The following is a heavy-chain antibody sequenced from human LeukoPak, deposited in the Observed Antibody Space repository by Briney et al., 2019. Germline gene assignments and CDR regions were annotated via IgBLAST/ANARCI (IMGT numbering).Heavy chain of an antibody. Sequence: GGSLRLSCAASGFTFSSYWMNWDRQAPGNGLEWVSSISSSRSYIYYADSVKGRFTISRDNAKNSLYLQMNSLEAEDTAVYYCARGNMQQLADYWGQGTLVTVSS. J-gene: IGHJ4*02. CDR3: ARGNMQQLADY. CDR2: ISSSRSYI. V-gene: IGHV3-21*01. D-gene: IGHD6-13*01. CDR1: GFTFSSYW.